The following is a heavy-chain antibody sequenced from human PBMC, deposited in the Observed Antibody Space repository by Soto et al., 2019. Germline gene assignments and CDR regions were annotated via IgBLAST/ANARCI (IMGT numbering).Heavy chain of an antibody. CDR1: GGSISSYY. Sequence: QVQLQESGPGLVKPSETLSLTCTVSGGSISSYYWSWIRQPPGKGLEWIGYIYYSGSTNYNPSLKRRFTISVDTSKTQFSLKLSSVTAADTAVYYCAREKAPLYSSSWYWFAPWGQGTLVTVSS. D-gene: IGHD6-13*01. CDR2: IYYSGST. CDR3: AREKAPLYSSSWYWFAP. V-gene: IGHV4-59*12. J-gene: IGHJ5*02.